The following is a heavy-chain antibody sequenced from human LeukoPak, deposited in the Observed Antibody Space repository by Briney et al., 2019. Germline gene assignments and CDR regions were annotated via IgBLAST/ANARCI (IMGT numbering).Heavy chain of an antibody. V-gene: IGHV3-53*01. CDR2: ICSGGST. J-gene: IGHJ4*02. Sequence: GGSLRLSCAASGFSVKNNYMSWVRQAPGKGLEWVSVICSGGSTYYADSVKGRFTISRDISKNTLFLQMSSLRAEDTAVYYCARGYGGGFDNWGQGTLVTVSS. D-gene: IGHD3-16*01. CDR1: GFSVKNNY. CDR3: ARGYGGGFDN.